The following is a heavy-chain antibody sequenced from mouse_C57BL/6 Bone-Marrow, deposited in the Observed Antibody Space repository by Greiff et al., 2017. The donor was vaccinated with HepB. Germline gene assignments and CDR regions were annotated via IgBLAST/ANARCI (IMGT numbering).Heavy chain of an antibody. CDR3: ASFGYYGMDY. J-gene: IGHJ4*01. Sequence: QVQLQHSGAELVRPGTSVKVSCKASGYAFTNYLIEWVKQRPGQGLEWIGVINPGSGGTNYNEKFKGKATLTADKSSSTAYMQLSSLTSEDSAVYFCASFGYYGMDYWGQGTSVTVSS. CDR2: INPGSGGT. V-gene: IGHV1-54*01. CDR1: GYAFTNYL.